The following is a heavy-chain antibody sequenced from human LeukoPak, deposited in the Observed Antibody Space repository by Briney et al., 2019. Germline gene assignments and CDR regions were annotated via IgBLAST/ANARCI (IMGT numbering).Heavy chain of an antibody. CDR1: GFTFSSYG. J-gene: IGHJ4*02. D-gene: IGHD3-22*01. V-gene: IGHV3-7*01. Sequence: GGSLRLSCAASGFTFSSYGMHWVRQAPGKGLEWVANIKEDGTEKYYQDSVKGRFTISRDNAKNSLYLQMNSLRAEDTAVYYCAREVVLSTSAWFEYWGQGTPVTVSS. CDR3: AREVVLSTSAWFEY. CDR2: IKEDGTEK.